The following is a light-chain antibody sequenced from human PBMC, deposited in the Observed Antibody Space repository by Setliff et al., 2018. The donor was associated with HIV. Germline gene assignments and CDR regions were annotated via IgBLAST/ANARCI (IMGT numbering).Light chain of an antibody. CDR1: SSDVGGFNY. CDR2: EVN. CDR3: SSYTSRGSVGV. V-gene: IGLV2-14*01. J-gene: IGLJ1*01. Sequence: QSALTQPASVSGSPGQSITISCAGTSSDVGGFNYVSWYQQHPGKAPKLILYEVNRRPSGVSNRLSGSKSGNTASLTIAGLQAEDEADYYCSSYTSRGSVGVFGSGTKV.